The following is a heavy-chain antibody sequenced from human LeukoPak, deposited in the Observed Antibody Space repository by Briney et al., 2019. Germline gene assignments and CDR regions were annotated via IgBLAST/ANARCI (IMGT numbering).Heavy chain of an antibody. D-gene: IGHD1-26*01. CDR2: IEKNAGGA. V-gene: IGHV3-23*01. Sequence: GGSLRLSYAASGFTFSDFAMSWVRLAPGKGLEWVSSIEKNAGGAYYADSVKGRFTVSRDNSKNTPYLQMSSLRVEDTALYYCAKQEGALIENWCFDHWGLGTLVTVSS. CDR1: GFTFSDFA. CDR3: AKQEGALIENWCFDH. J-gene: IGHJ4*02.